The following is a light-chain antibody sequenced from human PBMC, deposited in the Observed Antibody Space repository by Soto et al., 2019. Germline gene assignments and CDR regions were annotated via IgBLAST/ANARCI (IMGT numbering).Light chain of an antibody. V-gene: IGLV2-14*01. Sequence: QSALTQPASVSGSPGQSITISCTGTSSDIGDDKYVSWYQQHPGKAPKIMIYEDSNRPSGVSNRFSGSKSGNTASLTISGLQAEDEADYYCSSFTTSSTYIFGGGTQLTVL. CDR1: SSDIGDDKY. CDR3: SSFTTSSTYI. J-gene: IGLJ2*01. CDR2: EDS.